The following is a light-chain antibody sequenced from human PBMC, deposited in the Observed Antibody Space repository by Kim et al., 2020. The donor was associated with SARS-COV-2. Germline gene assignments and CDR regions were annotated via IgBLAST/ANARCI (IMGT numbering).Light chain of an antibody. Sequence: VTPKEQVTFTCRARQSVVENWHWFQQKPGQSPKLLIKYASQSVSGVPSRFSGTGSGTDFALTINSLEAEDAAVYFCHQSDSLPWTFGQGTKLEI. CDR1: QSVVEN. CDR3: HQSDSLPWT. V-gene: IGKV6D-21*02. J-gene: IGKJ2*02. CDR2: YAS.